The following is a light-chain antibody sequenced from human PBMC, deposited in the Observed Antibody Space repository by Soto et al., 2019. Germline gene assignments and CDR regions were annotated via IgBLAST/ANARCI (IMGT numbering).Light chain of an antibody. V-gene: IGKV1-5*01. J-gene: IGKJ1*01. CDR1: QSISSW. Sequence: DIQMTQSPSTLSASVGDRVTITCRASQSISSWLDWYQQKPGKAPKLLIYDASSLESGVPSRFSGSGSGTEFSLTISSLQPDDFATYYCQQYNSYPWTFCQGTKVEIK. CDR2: DAS. CDR3: QQYNSYPWT.